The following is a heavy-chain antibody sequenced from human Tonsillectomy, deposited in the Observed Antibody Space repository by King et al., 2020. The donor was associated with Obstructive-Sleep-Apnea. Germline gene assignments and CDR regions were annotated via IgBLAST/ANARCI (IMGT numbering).Heavy chain of an antibody. J-gene: IGHJ5*02. D-gene: IGHD2-2*01. CDR1: GFTFSTYA. CDR2: ISYDGSNK. V-gene: IGHV3-30-3*01. CDR3: ARGGPVVVPGAMPRFNWFDP. Sequence: VQLVESGGGVVQPGRSLRLSCAASGFTFSTYAMYWVRQAPGKGLEWVAVISYDGSNKYYADSVKGRFTISRDNTKNTLYLQMNSLRAEDTAVYYCARGGPVVVPGAMPRFNWFDPWGQGTLVSVSS.